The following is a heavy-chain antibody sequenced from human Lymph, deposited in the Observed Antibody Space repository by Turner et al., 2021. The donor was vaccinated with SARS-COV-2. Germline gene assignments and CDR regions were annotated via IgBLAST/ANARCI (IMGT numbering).Heavy chain of an antibody. CDR1: RFTFRIYT. Sequence: EVQLLESGGGLVQPVGSLRLSCAASRFTFRIYTMSWVRQAPGKGLEWVSAISGSGASTYYADSVKGRFTISRDNSKNTLYLQMNSLRVEDTAVYYCAKDGYDGIYCGGGSCYSGWFDPWGQGTLVTVSS. D-gene: IGHD2-15*01. V-gene: IGHV3-23*01. CDR3: AKDGYDGIYCGGGSCYSGWFDP. CDR2: ISGSGAST. J-gene: IGHJ5*02.